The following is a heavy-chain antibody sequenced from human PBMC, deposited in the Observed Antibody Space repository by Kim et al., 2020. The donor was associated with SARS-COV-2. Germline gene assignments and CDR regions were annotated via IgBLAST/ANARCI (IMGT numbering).Heavy chain of an antibody. J-gene: IGHJ6*02. Sequence: GRFTISRDNSKNSLYLQMNSLRTEDTALYYCAKDIGGDSYGAYYYYGMDVWGQGTTVTVSS. CDR3: AKDIGGDSYGAYYYYGMDV. D-gene: IGHD5-18*01. V-gene: IGHV3-43*01.